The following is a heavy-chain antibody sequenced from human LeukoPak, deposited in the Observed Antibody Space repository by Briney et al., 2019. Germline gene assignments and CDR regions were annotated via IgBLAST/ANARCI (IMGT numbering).Heavy chain of an antibody. CDR3: ARVGGYSGYEGNTRPDAFDI. D-gene: IGHD5-12*01. J-gene: IGHJ3*02. Sequence: ASVKVSCKASGYTFTSYGISWVRQAPGQGLEWMGIINPSGGSTSYAQKFQGRVTMTRDTSTSTVYMELSSLRSEDTAVYYCARVGGYSGYEGNTRPDAFDIWGQGTMVTVSS. CDR1: GYTFTSYG. CDR2: INPSGGST. V-gene: IGHV1-46*01.